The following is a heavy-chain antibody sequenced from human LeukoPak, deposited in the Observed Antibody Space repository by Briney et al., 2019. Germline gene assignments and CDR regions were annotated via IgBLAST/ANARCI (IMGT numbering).Heavy chain of an antibody. CDR3: AREGSAYSAYYFDY. CDR1: GFTVSSNY. V-gene: IGHV3-53*01. Sequence: PGGSLRLSCAASGFTVSSNYMSWVRQAPGKGLEWVSVIYSGGSTYYADSVKGRFTISRDNSKNTLYLQMNSLRAEDTAVYYCAREGSAYSAYYFDYWGQGTLVTVSS. D-gene: IGHD2-21*01. J-gene: IGHJ4*02. CDR2: IYSGGST.